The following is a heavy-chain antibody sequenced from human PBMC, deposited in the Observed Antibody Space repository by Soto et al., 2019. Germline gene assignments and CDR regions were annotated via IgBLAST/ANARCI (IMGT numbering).Heavy chain of an antibody. D-gene: IGHD3-10*01. CDR3: ARSPNLYYYGSGRSDAFDI. CDR1: GYSFTSYW. Sequence: PGESLKISCRGSGYSFTSYWISWVRQMPGKGLEWMGRIDPSDSYTNYSPSFQGHVTISADKSISTAYLQWSSLKASDTAMYYCARSPNLYYYGSGRSDAFDIWGQGTMVTVS. J-gene: IGHJ3*02. CDR2: IDPSDSYT. V-gene: IGHV5-10-1*01.